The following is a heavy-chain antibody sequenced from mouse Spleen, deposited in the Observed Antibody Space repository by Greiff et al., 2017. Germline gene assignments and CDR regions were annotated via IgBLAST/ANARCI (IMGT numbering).Heavy chain of an antibody. CDR2: ISSGGGNT. Sequence: EVKVVESGGGLVKLGGSLKLSCAASGFTFSSYAMSWVRQTPEKRLEWVATISSGGGNTYYPDSVKGRFTISRDNAKNTLYLQMSSLKSEDTAMYYCARPDYYGSAWFAYWGQGTLVTVSA. CDR3: ARPDYYGSAWFAY. D-gene: IGHD1-1*01. J-gene: IGHJ3*01. CDR1: GFTFSSYA. V-gene: IGHV5-9*04.